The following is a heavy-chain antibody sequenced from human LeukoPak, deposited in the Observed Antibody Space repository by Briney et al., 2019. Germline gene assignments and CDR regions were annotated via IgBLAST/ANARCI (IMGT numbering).Heavy chain of an antibody. D-gene: IGHD3-22*01. J-gene: IGHJ5*02. Sequence: ASVKVSCKVSGYTLTELSMHWVRQAPGKGLEWMGGFGPEDGETIYAQKFQGRVTITADKSTSTAYMELSSLRSEDTAVYYCARKVPNDSSGYYYRGQFDPWGQGTLVTVSS. CDR1: GYTLTELS. V-gene: IGHV1-24*01. CDR2: FGPEDGET. CDR3: ARKVPNDSSGYYYRGQFDP.